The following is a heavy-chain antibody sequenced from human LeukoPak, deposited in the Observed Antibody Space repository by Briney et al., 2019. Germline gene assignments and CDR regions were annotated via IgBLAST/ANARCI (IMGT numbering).Heavy chain of an antibody. V-gene: IGHV3-9*03. D-gene: IGHD2-15*01. CDR2: YRWNSGSI. J-gene: IGHJ5*02. CDR1: GFTLYDFA. CDR3: AKDSLPGGSATPNWFDP. Sequence: GRSLTLSCAGSGFTLYDFAQLWVPAAPGEGLGWVSGYRWNSGSIGYADSVKGRFTISRDNAKNSLYLQMNSLRAEDMALYYCAKDSLPGGSATPNWFDPWGQGTLVTVSS.